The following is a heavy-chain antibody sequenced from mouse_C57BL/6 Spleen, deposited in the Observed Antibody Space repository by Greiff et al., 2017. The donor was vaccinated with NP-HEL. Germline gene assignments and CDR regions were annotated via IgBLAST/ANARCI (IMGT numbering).Heavy chain of an antibody. V-gene: IGHV1-82*01. D-gene: IGHD1-1*01. CDR1: GYAFSSSW. CDR2: IYPGDGDT. CDR3: ARAVPYYYGFDY. J-gene: IGHJ2*01. Sequence: VQLQQSGPELVKPGASVKISCKASGYAFSSSWMNWVKQRPGKGLEWIGRIYPGDGDTNYNGKFKGKATLTADKSSSTAYMQLSSLTSEDSAVYFCARAVPYYYGFDYWGQGTTLTVSS.